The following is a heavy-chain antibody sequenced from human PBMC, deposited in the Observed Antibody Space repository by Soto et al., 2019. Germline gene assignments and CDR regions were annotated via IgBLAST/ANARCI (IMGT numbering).Heavy chain of an antibody. J-gene: IGHJ4*02. CDR3: ARGNVDTAMVYDY. CDR2: INHSGST. Sequence: QVQLQQWGAGLLKPSETLSLTCAVYGGSFSGYYWSWIRQPPGKGLEWIGEINHSGSTNYNPSLKSRVTISVDTSKNQFSLKLSSVTAADTAVYYCARGNVDTAMVYDYWGQGTLVTVSS. CDR1: GGSFSGYY. D-gene: IGHD5-18*01. V-gene: IGHV4-34*01.